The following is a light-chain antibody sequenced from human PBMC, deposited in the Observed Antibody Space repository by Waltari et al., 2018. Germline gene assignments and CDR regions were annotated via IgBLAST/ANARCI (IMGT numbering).Light chain of an antibody. CDR3: CSNNEGHTHV. Sequence: HSCLTQPASVPRSPGQSFTIPCTADLMTPNLVSWYRQLPGTDPKLTLYPSAVRPSGTSMRFSGARSGNTASLTICGLQSEDEADYYCCSNNEGHTHVFGTGTRVTVL. J-gene: IGLJ1*01. V-gene: IGLV2-23*01. CDR1: LMTPNL. CDR2: PSA.